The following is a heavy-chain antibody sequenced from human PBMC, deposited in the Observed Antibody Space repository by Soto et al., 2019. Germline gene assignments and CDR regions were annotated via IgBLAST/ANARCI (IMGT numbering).Heavy chain of an antibody. Sequence: QVQLQESGPGLVKPSGTLSLTCAVSGDSISSTKWWTWLRQPPGKGLEWIGDLLHGGTTHYNPSLKSLVTLSVDTSLNLCSLSLTSVTAADTAIYYFAYSTGWYRHDVWGQGTSVTVSS. V-gene: IGHV4-4*02. D-gene: IGHD6-19*01. CDR2: LLHGGTT. CDR3: AYSTGWYRHDV. CDR1: GDSISSTKW. J-gene: IGHJ3*01.